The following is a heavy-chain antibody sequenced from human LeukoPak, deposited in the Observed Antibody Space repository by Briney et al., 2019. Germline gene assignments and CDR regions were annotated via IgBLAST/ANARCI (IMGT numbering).Heavy chain of an antibody. J-gene: IGHJ4*02. CDR1: GYHFATYW. V-gene: IGHV5-51*01. Sequence: GESLKISCKGSGYHFATYWIGWVRQMPGKGLEWMGIIYPDDSDTRYSPSFQGQVTISADKSISTAYLQWSSLKASDTAMYYCARPSGYDVRVFDYWGQGTLVTVSS. CDR2: IYPDDSDT. CDR3: ARPSGYDVRVFDY. D-gene: IGHD5-12*01.